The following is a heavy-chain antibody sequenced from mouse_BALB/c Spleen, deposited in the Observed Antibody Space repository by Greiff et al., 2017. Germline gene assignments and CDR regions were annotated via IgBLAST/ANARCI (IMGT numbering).Heavy chain of an antibody. CDR3: ARNDGYWFAY. D-gene: IGHD2-3*01. Sequence: QVQLKESGAELARPGASVKMSCKASGYTFTSYTMHWVKQRPGQGLEWIGYINPSSGYTNYNQKFKDKATLTADKSSSTAYMQLSSLTSEDSAVYYCARNDGYWFAYWGQGTLVTVSA. J-gene: IGHJ3*01. CDR2: INPSSGYT. V-gene: IGHV1-4*01. CDR1: GYTFTSYT.